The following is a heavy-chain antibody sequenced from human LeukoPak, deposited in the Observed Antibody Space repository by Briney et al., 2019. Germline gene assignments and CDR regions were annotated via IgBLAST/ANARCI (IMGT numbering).Heavy chain of an antibody. Sequence: SGGSLRLSCAASGFTFSSYAMSWVRQAPGKGLEWVSAISGSGGSTYYADSVKGRFTISRDNSKNTLYLQMNSLRAEDTAVYYCAKARGYDFWSGYSGAVRGYYFDYWGQGTLVTVSS. CDR3: AKARGYDFWSGYSGAVRGYYFDY. J-gene: IGHJ4*02. CDR1: GFTFSSYA. CDR2: ISGSGGST. V-gene: IGHV3-23*01. D-gene: IGHD3-3*01.